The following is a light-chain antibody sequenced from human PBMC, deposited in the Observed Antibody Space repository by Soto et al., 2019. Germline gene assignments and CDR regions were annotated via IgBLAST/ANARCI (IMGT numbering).Light chain of an antibody. V-gene: IGKV3D-7*01. CDR1: QSVSSSY. Sequence: EIVLTQSPGTLSLSPGERATLSCRASQSVSSSYLAWYQQKRGQAPRLLVYGASTRATGIPARFSGSGSGTEFTLTISSLQADDFATYYCQQHNSFSITFGQGTRLEIK. CDR3: QQHNSFSIT. CDR2: GAS. J-gene: IGKJ5*01.